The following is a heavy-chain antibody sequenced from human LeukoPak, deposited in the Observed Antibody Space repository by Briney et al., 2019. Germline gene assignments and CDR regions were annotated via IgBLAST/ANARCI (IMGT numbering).Heavy chain of an antibody. CDR2: IYYIGST. J-gene: IGHJ3*02. D-gene: IGHD5-12*01. CDR1: GGSISSYY. CDR3: ARHDIVSRAFDI. Sequence: SETLSLTCTVSGGSISSYYWSWIRQPPGKGLEWIAYIYYIGSTDYNPSLKSRVTISVDTSKNQFSLKLSSVTAADTAVYYCARHDIVSRAFDIWGQGTMVTVSS. V-gene: IGHV4-59*08.